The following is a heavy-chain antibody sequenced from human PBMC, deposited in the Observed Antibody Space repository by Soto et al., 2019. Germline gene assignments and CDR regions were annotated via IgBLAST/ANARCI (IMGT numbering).Heavy chain of an antibody. CDR1: GFSVSSKY. D-gene: IGHD3-22*01. V-gene: IGHV3-53*01. CDR2: IYSGGST. J-gene: IGHJ4*01. Sequence: GGSLRLSCAASGFSVSSKYMTWVRQAPGKGLEWVSVIYSGGSTYYADSVKGRFTISRDNSKNTLYLQMNSLRAEDTAVYYCARERDTSGYILAYWGQGTLVTVSS. CDR3: ARERDTSGYILAY.